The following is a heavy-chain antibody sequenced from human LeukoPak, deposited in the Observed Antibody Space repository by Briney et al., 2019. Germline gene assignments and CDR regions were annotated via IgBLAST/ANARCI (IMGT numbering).Heavy chain of an antibody. V-gene: IGHV3-33*01. CDR2: IWYDGSNK. CDR1: GFTFSSYG. Sequence: GGSLRLSCAASGFTFSSYGMHWVRQAPGKGLEWVATIWYDGSNKYYADSVKGRFTISRDNSKNTLCLQMNSQRAEDTAVYYCARDSGGGSTFFDYWGQGTLVTVSS. D-gene: IGHD2-2*01. CDR3: ARDSGGGSTFFDY. J-gene: IGHJ4*02.